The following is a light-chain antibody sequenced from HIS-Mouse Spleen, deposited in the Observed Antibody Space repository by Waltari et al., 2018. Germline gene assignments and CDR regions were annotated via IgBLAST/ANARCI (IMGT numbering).Light chain of an antibody. CDR2: DAS. J-gene: IGKJ2*01. V-gene: IGKV3-11*01. Sequence: EIVLTQSPATLSLSPGDRATLSCRASQSVSSYLAWYQQNPGQAPRLLIYDASNRATGIPARFSGSGSGTDFTLTISSLEPEDFAVYYCQQRSNWPHTFGQGTKLEIK. CDR1: QSVSSY. CDR3: QQRSNWPHT.